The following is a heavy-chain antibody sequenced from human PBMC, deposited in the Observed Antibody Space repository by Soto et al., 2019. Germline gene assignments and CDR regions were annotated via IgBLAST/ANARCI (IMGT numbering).Heavy chain of an antibody. CDR3: ARRSMVRGVIIESWFDP. J-gene: IGHJ5*02. CDR1: GGSISSYY. CDR2: IYYSGST. V-gene: IGHV4-59*08. D-gene: IGHD3-10*01. Sequence: SETLSLTCTVSGGSISSYYWSWIRQPPGKGLEWIGYIYYSGSTNYNPSLKSRVTISVDTSKNQLSLKLSSVTAADTAVYYCARRSMVRGVIIESWFDPWGQGTLVTVSS.